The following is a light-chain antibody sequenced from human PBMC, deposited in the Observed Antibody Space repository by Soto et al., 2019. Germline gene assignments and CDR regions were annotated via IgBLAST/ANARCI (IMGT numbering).Light chain of an antibody. V-gene: IGLV2-14*01. CDR3: TSYTSASALV. CDR2: EAA. CDR1: SADIGANNY. J-gene: IGLJ2*01. Sequence: QSALTQPASVSGSPGQSITISCTGTSADIGANNYVSWYQHHPGKAPKILIYEAANRPSGISYRFSCSKNGNTASLTITGHDEDDEADYFCTSYTSASALVFGGGTKLTVL.